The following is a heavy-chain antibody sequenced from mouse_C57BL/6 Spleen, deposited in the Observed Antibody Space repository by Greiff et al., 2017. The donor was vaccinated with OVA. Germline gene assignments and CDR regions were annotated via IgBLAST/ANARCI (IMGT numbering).Heavy chain of an antibody. D-gene: IGHD2-1*01. J-gene: IGHJ4*01. Sequence: QVQLQQPGAELVKPGASVKLSCKASGYTFTSYWMQWVKQRPGQGLEWIGEIDPSDSYTNYNQKFKGKATLTVDTSSSTAYMQLSSLTSEDSAVYYCARRGAGNYRAMDYWGQGTSVTVSS. CDR3: ARRGAGNYRAMDY. CDR1: GYTFTSYW. CDR2: IDPSDSYT. V-gene: IGHV1-50*01.